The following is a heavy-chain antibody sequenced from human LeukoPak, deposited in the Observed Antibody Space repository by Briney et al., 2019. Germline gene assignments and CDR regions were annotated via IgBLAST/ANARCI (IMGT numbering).Heavy chain of an antibody. CDR3: ARLRSSLNWFDP. V-gene: IGHV1-18*04. CDR2: ISAYNGNT. Sequence: ASVKVSCKASGYTSTSYGISWVRQAPGQGLEWMGWISAYNGNTNYAQKLQGRVTMTTDTSTSTAYMELRSLRSDDTAVYYCARLRSSLNWFDPGGQGTLVTVSS. D-gene: IGHD6-13*01. J-gene: IGHJ5*02. CDR1: GYTSTSYG.